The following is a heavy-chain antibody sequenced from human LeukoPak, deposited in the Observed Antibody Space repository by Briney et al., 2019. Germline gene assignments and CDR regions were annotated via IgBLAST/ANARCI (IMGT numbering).Heavy chain of an antibody. Sequence: GGSLRLSCAASGFTVSSSYMNWVRQAPGKGLEWVSVLYNIGTTYYADSVRGRFTISRDNSRNTLYLQMNSLRAEDTAVYYCAKDGTLGYCSSTSCPIDYWGQGTLVTVSS. CDR3: AKDGTLGYCSSTSCPIDY. CDR1: GFTVSSSY. J-gene: IGHJ4*02. CDR2: LYNIGTT. V-gene: IGHV3-66*01. D-gene: IGHD2-2*01.